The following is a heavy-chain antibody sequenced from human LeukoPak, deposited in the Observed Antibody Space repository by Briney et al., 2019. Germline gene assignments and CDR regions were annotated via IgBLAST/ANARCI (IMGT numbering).Heavy chain of an antibody. Sequence: PGGSLRLSCAASGFSFSSYWMHWVRQAPGKGLVWVSRINSDGSSTIYADSVKGRFTISRDNAKNTLYLQMNSLRAEDTAVYYCATSLLIWFGELQDYWGQGTLVTVSS. CDR2: INSDGSST. CDR1: GFSFSSYW. J-gene: IGHJ4*02. CDR3: ATSLLIWFGELQDY. V-gene: IGHV3-74*01. D-gene: IGHD3-10*01.